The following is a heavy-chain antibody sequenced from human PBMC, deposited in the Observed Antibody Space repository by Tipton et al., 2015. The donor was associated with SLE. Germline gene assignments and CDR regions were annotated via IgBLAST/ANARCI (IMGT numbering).Heavy chain of an antibody. CDR1: GGSFSGYY. CDR2: INHAAVT. CDR3: AREGDCGGDCSSGFDS. D-gene: IGHD2-21*01. J-gene: IGHJ4*02. Sequence: TLSLTCAVYGGSFSGYYWTWVRQSPGKGLEWIGEINHAAVTDYNPSLKSRVKILVDTAKEQFSLKLSSVTAADTAVYYCAREGDCGGDCSSGFDSWGQGTLVTVSS. V-gene: IGHV4-34*01.